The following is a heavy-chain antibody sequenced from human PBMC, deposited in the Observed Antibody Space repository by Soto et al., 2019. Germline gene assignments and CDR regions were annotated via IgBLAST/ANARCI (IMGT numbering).Heavy chain of an antibody. D-gene: IGHD3-3*01. Sequence: PSETLSLTCAVYGGSFSGYYWSWIRQPPGKGLEWIGEINHSGSTNYNPSLKSRVTISVDTSKNQFSLKLSSVTAADTAVYYCARGRGRFLEWFRPTSLDYWGQGTLVTVSS. J-gene: IGHJ4*02. CDR2: INHSGST. CDR1: GGSFSGYY. V-gene: IGHV4-34*01. CDR3: ARGRGRFLEWFRPTSLDY.